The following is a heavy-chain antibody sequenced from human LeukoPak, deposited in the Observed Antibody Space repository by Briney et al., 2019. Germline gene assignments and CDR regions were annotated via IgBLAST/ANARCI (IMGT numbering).Heavy chain of an antibody. J-gene: IGHJ4*02. CDR2: ISGSGGST. Sequence: GGSLRLSCAASGFTFSSYAMSWVRQAPGKGLEWVSRISGSGGSTYYADSVKGRFTISRDNSKNTLYLQMNSLRAEDTAVYYCAEDYASYSSGYYSAFDYWGQGTLVTVSS. V-gene: IGHV3-23*01. CDR1: GFTFSSYA. CDR3: AEDYASYSSGYYSAFDY. D-gene: IGHD3-22*01.